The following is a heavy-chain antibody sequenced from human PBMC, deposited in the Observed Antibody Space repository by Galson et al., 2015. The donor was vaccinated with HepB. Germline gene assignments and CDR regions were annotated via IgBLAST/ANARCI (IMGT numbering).Heavy chain of an antibody. Sequence: SLRLSCAASGFTFSSYAMHWVRQAPGKGLEWVAVISYDGSNKYYADSVKGRFTISRDNSKNTLYLQMNSLRAEDTAVYYCARDGLYCTNGVCYNWFDPWGQGTLVTVSS. J-gene: IGHJ5*02. CDR2: ISYDGSNK. V-gene: IGHV3-30-3*01. CDR3: ARDGLYCTNGVCYNWFDP. CDR1: GFTFSSYA. D-gene: IGHD2-8*01.